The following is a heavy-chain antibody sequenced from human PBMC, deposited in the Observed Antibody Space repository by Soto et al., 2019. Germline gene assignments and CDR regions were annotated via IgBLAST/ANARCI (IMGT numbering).Heavy chain of an antibody. CDR2: IIPLFGTP. Sequence: QVQLVQSGAEVKKPGSSVKVSCKASGVTFSNYAINWVRQAPGQGLEWMGGIIPLFGTPNYAQKFQGRVTFTAHKSTSNAYMELRSLRSDATAVYYCARGWETVGTTTPFAYWGQGTLVTVSS. J-gene: IGHJ4*02. D-gene: IGHD1-26*01. CDR3: ARGWETVGTTTPFAY. V-gene: IGHV1-69*06. CDR1: GVTFSNYA.